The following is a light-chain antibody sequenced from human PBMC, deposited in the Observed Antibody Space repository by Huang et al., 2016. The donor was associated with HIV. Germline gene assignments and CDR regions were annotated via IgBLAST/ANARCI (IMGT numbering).Light chain of an antibody. J-gene: IGKJ4*01. CDR3: QQYNNWPLT. CDR2: GAS. Sequence: EIMLTQSPATLSVSPGERATLSCRASQSVISNFAWYQQKPGQAPRLLIYGASTRATGIPARFSGSGSGTEFTLTISSLQSEDFAVYYCQQYNNWPLTFGGGTKVEIK. CDR1: QSVISN. V-gene: IGKV3-15*01.